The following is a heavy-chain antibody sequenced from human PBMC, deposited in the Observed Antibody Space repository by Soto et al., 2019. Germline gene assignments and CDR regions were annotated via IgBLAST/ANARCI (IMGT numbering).Heavy chain of an antibody. V-gene: IGHV4-34*01. CDR1: GESFGGYY. D-gene: IGHD5-12*01. CDR2: INHSGST. CDR3: AGNIVATISSFDY. J-gene: IGHJ4*02. Sequence: QVQLQQWGAGLLKPSETLSLTCAVYGESFGGYYWSWIRQPPGKGLEWIGEINHSGSTNYNPSLKSRVTMSVDTSKNQFSLKLSSVTAADTAVYYCAGNIVATISSFDYWGQGTLVTVSS.